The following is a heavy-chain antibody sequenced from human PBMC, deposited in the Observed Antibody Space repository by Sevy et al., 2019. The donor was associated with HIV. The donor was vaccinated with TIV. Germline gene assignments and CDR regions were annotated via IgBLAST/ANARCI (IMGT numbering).Heavy chain of an antibody. Sequence: GGSLRLSCAASGFTLSNFGMNGVRQAPRKGLQWVSTISGSGGSTYYADSVKGRFTVSRDISKNTLHLQMNSLRGDDTAVYYCAKDRSRYPPATGTFDFWGRGTLVTVSS. D-gene: IGHD6-13*01. J-gene: IGHJ4*02. CDR2: ISGSGGST. V-gene: IGHV3-23*01. CDR1: GFTLSNFG. CDR3: AKDRSRYPPATGTFDF.